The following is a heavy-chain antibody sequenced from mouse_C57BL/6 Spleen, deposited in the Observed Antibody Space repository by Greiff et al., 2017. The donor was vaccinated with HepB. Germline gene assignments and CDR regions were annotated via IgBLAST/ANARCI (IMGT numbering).Heavy chain of an antibody. CDR3: ARAWLLLYFDY. D-gene: IGHD2-3*01. CDR2: ISDGGSYT. V-gene: IGHV5-4*01. J-gene: IGHJ2*01. CDR1: GFTFSSYA. Sequence: EVQVVESGGGLVKPGGSLKLSCAASGFTFSSYAMSWVRQTPEKRLEWVATISDGGSYTYYPDNVKGRFTISRDNAKNNLYLQMSHLKSEDTAMYYCARAWLLLYFDYWGQGTTLTVSS.